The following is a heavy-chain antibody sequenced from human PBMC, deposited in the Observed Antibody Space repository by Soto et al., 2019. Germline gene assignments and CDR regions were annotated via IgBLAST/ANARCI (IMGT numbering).Heavy chain of an antibody. D-gene: IGHD3-22*01. Sequence: LPETLSLTCAVSCYSISSGYYWGWILQPPGKGLEWIGSIYHSGSTYYNPSLKSRVTISVDTSKNQFSLKLSSVTAADTAVYYCASMYYDSSGYPTYAVDYWGQGTLVIVS. V-gene: IGHV4-38-2*01. CDR3: ASMYYDSSGYPTYAVDY. CDR1: CYSISSGYY. J-gene: IGHJ4*02. CDR2: IYHSGST.